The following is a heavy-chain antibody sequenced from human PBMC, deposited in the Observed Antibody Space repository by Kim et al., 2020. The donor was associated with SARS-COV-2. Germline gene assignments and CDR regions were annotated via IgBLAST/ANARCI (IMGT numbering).Heavy chain of an antibody. Sequence: YYSTSLKTRLTISKDTSKNQVVLTMTNMDPVDTATYYCARGFWPRGGFDNWGQGTLVTVSS. CDR3: ARGFWPRGGFDN. J-gene: IGHJ4*02. V-gene: IGHV2-70*01. D-gene: IGHD3-3*01.